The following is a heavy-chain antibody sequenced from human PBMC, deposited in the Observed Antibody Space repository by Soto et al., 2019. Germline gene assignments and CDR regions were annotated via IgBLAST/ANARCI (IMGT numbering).Heavy chain of an antibody. V-gene: IGHV4-4*07. Sequence: QVQLQESGPGLVKPSETLSLTYTVSGGSVSSYYWSWVRQPAGKGLEWIGRLYNSGNTNYNPSLKSRVIMSAEMSKNQFSLKLSSVTAADTALYYCARDGSDSYGLDVWGQGTTVTVSS. D-gene: IGHD6-25*01. CDR2: LYNSGNT. CDR3: ARDGSDSYGLDV. J-gene: IGHJ6*02. CDR1: GGSVSSYY.